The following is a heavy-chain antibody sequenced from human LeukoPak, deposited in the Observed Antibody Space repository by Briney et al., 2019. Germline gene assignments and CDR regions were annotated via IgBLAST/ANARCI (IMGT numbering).Heavy chain of an antibody. CDR2: VSGSGGST. Sequence: GGSLRLSCAASGFTFSSYAMSWVRQAPGKGLEWVSAVSGSGGSTYYADSVKGRFTISRDNSKNTLYLQMNSLRAEDTAVYYCAKLVQYGSGPFDYWGQGTLVTVSS. V-gene: IGHV3-23*01. CDR3: AKLVQYGSGPFDY. D-gene: IGHD3-10*01. CDR1: GFTFSSYA. J-gene: IGHJ4*02.